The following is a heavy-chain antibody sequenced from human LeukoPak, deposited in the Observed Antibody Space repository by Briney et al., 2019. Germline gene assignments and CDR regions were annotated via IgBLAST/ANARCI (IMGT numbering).Heavy chain of an antibody. CDR2: MDPNSGDT. CDR1: GYNFSVYY. Sequence: GASVKVSCKGSGYNFSVYYMHWVRQAPGQGLEWMGWMDPNSGDTIYAPKFQGRVSMTRDTSITTAYMELSSLTFDDSAMYYCATRGGLTPNTLAMWGHETMVTVSS. J-gene: IGHJ3*01. V-gene: IGHV1-2*02. D-gene: IGHD2-15*01. CDR3: ATRGGLTPNTLAM.